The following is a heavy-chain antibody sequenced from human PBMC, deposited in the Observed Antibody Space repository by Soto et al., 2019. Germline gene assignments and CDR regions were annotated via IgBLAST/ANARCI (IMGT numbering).Heavy chain of an antibody. D-gene: IGHD4-17*01. CDR3: ARHGRGTTVTTRLFFFDY. CDR1: GGSISSYY. V-gene: IGHV4-59*08. J-gene: IGHJ4*02. CDR2: IYYSGST. Sequence: SETLSLTCTVSGGSISSYYWSWIRQPPGKGLEWIGYIYYSGSTNYNPSLKSRVTISVDTSKNQFSLKLSSVTAADTAVYYFARHGRGTTVTTRLFFFDYWGQGTLVTVSS.